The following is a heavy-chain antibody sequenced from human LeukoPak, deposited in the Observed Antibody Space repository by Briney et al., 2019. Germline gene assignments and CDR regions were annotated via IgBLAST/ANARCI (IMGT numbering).Heavy chain of an antibody. CDR3: ARGGYYAASDI. J-gene: IGHJ4*02. V-gene: IGHV3-64*02. D-gene: IGHD3-3*01. CDR1: GLTFSSHA. CDR2: VVSNGGNT. Sequence: GGSLRLSCAASGLTFSSHAMHWVRQAPGKGLEYVSAVVSNGGNTYYADSVRGRFTISRDNSKDTVYLQMGSLRPEDTAVYHCARGGYYAASDIWGQGALVTVSS.